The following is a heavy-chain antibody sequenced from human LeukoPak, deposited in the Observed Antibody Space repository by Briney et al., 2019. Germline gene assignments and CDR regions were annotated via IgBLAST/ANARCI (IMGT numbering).Heavy chain of an antibody. Sequence: ASVNVSCKASGYTFTSYDINWVRQATGQGLEWMGWMNPNSGNTGYAQKFQGRVTITRNTSISTAYMKLSSLRSEDTAVYYCARGSPGDAFDIWGQGTMVTVSS. V-gene: IGHV1-8*03. CDR3: ARGSPGDAFDI. J-gene: IGHJ3*02. CDR2: MNPNSGNT. CDR1: GYTFTSYD.